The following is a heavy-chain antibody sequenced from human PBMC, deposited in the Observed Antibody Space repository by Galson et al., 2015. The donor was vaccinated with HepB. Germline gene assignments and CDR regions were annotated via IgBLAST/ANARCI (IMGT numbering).Heavy chain of an antibody. D-gene: IGHD3-3*01. Sequence: SLRLSCAASGFTFSDYDMSWIRQAPGKGLEWLSYTSSSGDTTRYADSVKGRFAISRDNAKNSLYLHVTSLRSEDTAVYYCARTQYYDFWTGYPYYFDFWGQGTLITVSS. CDR2: TSSSGDTT. CDR1: GFTFSDYD. V-gene: IGHV3-11*01. J-gene: IGHJ4*02. CDR3: ARTQYYDFWTGYPYYFDF.